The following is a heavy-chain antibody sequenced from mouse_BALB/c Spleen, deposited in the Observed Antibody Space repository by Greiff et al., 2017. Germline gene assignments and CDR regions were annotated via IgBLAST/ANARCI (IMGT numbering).Heavy chain of an antibody. CDR2: IWAGGST. V-gene: IGHV2-9*02. J-gene: IGHJ3*01. Sequence: VKVVESGPGLVAPSQSLSITCTVSGFSLTSYGVHWVRQPPGKGLEWLGVIWAGGSTNYNSALMSRLSISKDNSKSQVFLKMNSLQTDDTAMYYCARSTMITTGFAYWGQGTLVTVSA. CDR3: ARSTMITTGFAY. D-gene: IGHD2-4*01. CDR1: GFSLTSYG.